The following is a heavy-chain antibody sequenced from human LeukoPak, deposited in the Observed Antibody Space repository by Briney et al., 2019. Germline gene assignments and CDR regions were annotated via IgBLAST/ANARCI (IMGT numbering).Heavy chain of an antibody. CDR3: ARLTIFGLVIPGPKGFDP. Sequence: GEPLKISCKGSGYSFTSYCIGWVRQMPGKGLEWMGIIYPGDSDTRYSPSFQGQVTISADKSISTAYLQWSSLKASDTAMYYCARLTIFGLVIPGPKGFDPWGQGTLVTVSS. CDR1: GYSFTSYC. V-gene: IGHV5-51*01. D-gene: IGHD3-3*01. J-gene: IGHJ5*02. CDR2: IYPGDSDT.